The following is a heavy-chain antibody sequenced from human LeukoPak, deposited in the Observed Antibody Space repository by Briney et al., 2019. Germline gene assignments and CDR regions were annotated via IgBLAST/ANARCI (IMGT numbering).Heavy chain of an antibody. V-gene: IGHV4-4*07. J-gene: IGHJ5*02. CDR2: IYTSGST. CDR1: GGFISSYY. Sequence: SETLSLTCTVSGGFISSYYWSWIRQPAGKGLEWIGRIYTSGSTNYNPSLKSRVTMSVDTSKNQFSLKLSSVTAADTAVYYCARDFEDLSDYGDYEFRSRFDPWGQGTLVTVSS. CDR3: ARDFEDLSDYGDYEFRSRFDP. D-gene: IGHD4-17*01.